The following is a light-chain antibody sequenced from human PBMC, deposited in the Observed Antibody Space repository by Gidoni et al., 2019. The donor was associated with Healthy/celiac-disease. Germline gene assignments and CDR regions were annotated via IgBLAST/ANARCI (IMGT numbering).Light chain of an antibody. CDR3: QQRSNWPIT. Sequence: ETVLTQSPATLSLSPGERATLPCRASQSVSSYLAWYQQKPGQAPRLLIYDASNRATGIPARFSGSGSGTDFTLTISSLEPEDFAVYYCQQRSNWPITFGPGTKVDIK. J-gene: IGKJ3*01. CDR2: DAS. CDR1: QSVSSY. V-gene: IGKV3-11*01.